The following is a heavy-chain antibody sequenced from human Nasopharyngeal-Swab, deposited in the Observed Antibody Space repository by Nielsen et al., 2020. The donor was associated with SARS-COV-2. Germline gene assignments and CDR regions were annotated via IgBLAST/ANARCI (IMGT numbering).Heavy chain of an antibody. J-gene: IGHJ4*02. D-gene: IGHD3-10*01. V-gene: IGHV3-7*05. CDR2: INEDGNEK. Sequence: GESLKTPCAASGLTSRNAWMTWVRQPPGKGLEWVANINEDGNEKDYVASVKGRFTISRDNGKNSVYLQMNSLRVEDTAVYYCASRPPDVVCYFGVFDYWGRGTVVTVSS. CDR1: GLTSRNAW. CDR3: ASRPPDVVCYFGVFDY.